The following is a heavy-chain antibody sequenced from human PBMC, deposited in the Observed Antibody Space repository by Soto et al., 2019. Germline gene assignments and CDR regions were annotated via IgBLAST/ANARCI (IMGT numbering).Heavy chain of an antibody. Sequence: LSLTCAVSGGSIISSNWWSWVRQPPGEGLEWIGEIYHSGSTNYNPSLKSRVTISVDKSKNQFSLKLSSVTAADTAVYYCARDDGHRRVPGGYWGQGTLVTVSS. D-gene: IGHD1-1*01. CDR2: IYHSGST. V-gene: IGHV4-4*02. J-gene: IGHJ4*02. CDR1: GGSIISSNW. CDR3: ARDDGHRRVPGGY.